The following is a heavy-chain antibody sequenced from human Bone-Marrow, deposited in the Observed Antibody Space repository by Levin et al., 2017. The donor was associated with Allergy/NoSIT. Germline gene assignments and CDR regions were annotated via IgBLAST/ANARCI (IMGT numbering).Heavy chain of an antibody. V-gene: IGHV3-21*01. J-gene: IGHJ4*02. D-gene: IGHD3-9*01. Sequence: AGGSLRLSCAASGFTFSSYSMNWVRQAPGKGLEWVSSISSSSSYIYYADSVKGRFTISRDNAKNSLYLQMNSLRAEDTAVYYCARDTPGPYDILTGDYWGQGTLVTVSS. CDR2: ISSSSSYI. CDR3: ARDTPGPYDILTGDY. CDR1: GFTFSSYS.